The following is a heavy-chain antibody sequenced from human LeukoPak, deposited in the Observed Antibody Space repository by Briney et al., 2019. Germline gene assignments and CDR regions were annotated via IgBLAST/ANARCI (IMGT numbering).Heavy chain of an antibody. V-gene: IGHV4-39*07. CDR3: ARVYDSSGYYFRHAFDI. CDR1: GGSISSSSYY. CDR2: IYYSGST. Sequence: PSETLSLTCTVSGGSISSSSYYWGWIRQPPVKGLEWIGSIYYSGSTYYNPSLKSRVTISVDTSKNQFSLKLSSVTAADTAVYYCARVYDSSGYYFRHAFDIWGQGTMVTVSS. J-gene: IGHJ3*02. D-gene: IGHD3-22*01.